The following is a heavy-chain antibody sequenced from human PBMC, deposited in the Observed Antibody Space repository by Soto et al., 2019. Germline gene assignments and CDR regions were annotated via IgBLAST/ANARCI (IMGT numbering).Heavy chain of an antibody. Sequence: EVQVLESGGGLVQPGGSLRLSCAASGFTFSRYGMNWVRQAPGTGLEWVSGIRSDGDTTYNADSVKGRFTVSRDTSKNTVYLQMNSLRAEDTAIYYCAKGKGVGATPDGANCWGQGTLVTVSS. CDR2: IRSDGDTT. D-gene: IGHD1-26*01. CDR1: GFTFSRYG. J-gene: IGHJ4*02. CDR3: AKGKGVGATPDGANC. V-gene: IGHV3-23*01.